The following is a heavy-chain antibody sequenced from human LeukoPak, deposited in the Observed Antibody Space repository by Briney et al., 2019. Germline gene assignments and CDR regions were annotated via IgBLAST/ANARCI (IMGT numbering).Heavy chain of an antibody. CDR1: GYTFTSYY. D-gene: IGHD3-22*01. CDR3: ARGGDYYDSSGYYYDFDY. CDR2: IIPIFGTA. V-gene: IGHV1-69*05. Sequence: GASVKVSCKASGYTFTSYYMHWVRQAPGQGLEWMGRIIPIFGTANYAQKFQGRVTITTDESTSTAYMELSSLRSEDTAVYYCARGGDYYDSSGYYYDFDYWGQGTLVTVSS. J-gene: IGHJ4*02.